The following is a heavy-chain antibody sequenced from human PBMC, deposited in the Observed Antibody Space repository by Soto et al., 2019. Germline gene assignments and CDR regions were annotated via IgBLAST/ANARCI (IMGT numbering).Heavy chain of an antibody. J-gene: IGHJ6*02. CDR2: IYYSGST. Sequence: PSETLSLTCTVSGGSISSGGYYWSWIRQHPGKGLEWIGYIYYSGSTYYNPSLKSRVTISVDTSKNQFSLKLSSVTAADTAVYYCARDHGEYYDSSGSWYYSMDVWGQGTTVTVSS. CDR3: ARDHGEYYDSSGSWYYSMDV. V-gene: IGHV4-31*03. D-gene: IGHD3-22*01. CDR1: GGSISSGGYY.